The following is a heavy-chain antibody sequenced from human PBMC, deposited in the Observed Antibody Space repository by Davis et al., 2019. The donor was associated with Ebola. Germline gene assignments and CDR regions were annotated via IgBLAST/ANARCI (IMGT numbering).Heavy chain of an antibody. D-gene: IGHD6-6*01. V-gene: IGHV4-39*07. Sequence: PSETLSLTCTVSGGSISSSSYYWSWIRQPPGKGLEWIGEINHSGSTNYNPSLKSRVTISVDTSKNQFSLKLSSVTAADTAVYYCARDVGVSSSWFNYWGQGTLVTVSS. CDR1: GGSISSSSYY. J-gene: IGHJ4*02. CDR2: INHSGST. CDR3: ARDVGVSSSWFNY.